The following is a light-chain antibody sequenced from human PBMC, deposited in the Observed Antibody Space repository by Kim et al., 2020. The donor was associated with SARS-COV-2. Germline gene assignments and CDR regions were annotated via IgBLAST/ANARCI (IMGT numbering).Light chain of an antibody. CDR3: QQYTNWPQIT. CDR2: DAS. Sequence: EIVMTQSPVTLSVSPGERATLSCRASQSVSTNLVWYQQKPGQAPRLLIYDASTRAAGTPARFSGSGSGTDFTLTISGLQSGDFAVYYCQQYTNWPQITFGQGTKLEIK. J-gene: IGKJ2*01. CDR1: QSVSTN. V-gene: IGKV3-15*01.